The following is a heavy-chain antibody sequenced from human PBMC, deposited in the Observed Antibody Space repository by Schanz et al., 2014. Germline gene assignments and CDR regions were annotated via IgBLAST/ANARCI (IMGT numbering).Heavy chain of an antibody. Sequence: EVQLVESGGGLVKPGGSLRLSCAASGFTFSSYSMNWVRQAPGKGLEWVSTIYASGATYYADSVKRRFTISRDISKNTLHLQVTSLRAEDTAIYYCARPRFDYGEVDYWGQGTLVTVSS. D-gene: IGHD4-17*01. J-gene: IGHJ4*02. CDR1: GFTFSSYS. CDR3: ARPRFDYGEVDY. V-gene: IGHV3-66*04. CDR2: IYASGAT.